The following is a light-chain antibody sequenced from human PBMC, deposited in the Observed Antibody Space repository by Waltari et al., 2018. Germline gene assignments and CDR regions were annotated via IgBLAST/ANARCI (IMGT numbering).Light chain of an antibody. CDR3: CSYAGLGIYV. V-gene: IGLV2-23*02. Sequence: QSGLTQPASVSGSPGKSIPVPCTGTSRDVGNYKLVTWYQQYPGKAPKLMVYEVTKRTSGVSDRFSGSKSGNTASLTISGLQSEDEADYYCCSYAGLGIYVFGTGTKVTVL. J-gene: IGLJ1*01. CDR2: EVT. CDR1: SRDVGNYKL.